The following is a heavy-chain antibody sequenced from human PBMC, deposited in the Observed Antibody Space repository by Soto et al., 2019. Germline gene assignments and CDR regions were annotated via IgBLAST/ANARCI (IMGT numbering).Heavy chain of an antibody. J-gene: IGHJ5*02. V-gene: IGHV4-59*02. CDR1: GASVSDGY. CDR2: MYFGGSF. CDR3: ARSYYDATGFAVDP. D-gene: IGHD1-26*01. Sequence: QMQLQVSGPRLVKPSETLSLTCTVSGASVSDGYWSWIRQPPGKELEWIGFMYFGGSFNYNPSLTGRVTISVETSNNQFSMKMTSVTAADTAVYYCARSYYDATGFAVDPWGQGTLVTVFS.